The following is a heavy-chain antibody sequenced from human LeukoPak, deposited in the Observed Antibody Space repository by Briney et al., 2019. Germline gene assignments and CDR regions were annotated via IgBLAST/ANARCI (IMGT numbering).Heavy chain of an antibody. CDR1: GFTFSSYS. Sequence: GGSLRLSCAASGFTFSSYSMNWVRQAPGKGLEWVSSISSSSSYIYYADSVKGRFTISRDNAKNSLYLQMNSLGAEDTAVYYCARDSENVIGSNSHFDLWGRGTLVTVSS. D-gene: IGHD1-26*01. V-gene: IGHV3-21*01. J-gene: IGHJ2*01. CDR2: ISSSSSYI. CDR3: ARDSENVIGSNSHFDL.